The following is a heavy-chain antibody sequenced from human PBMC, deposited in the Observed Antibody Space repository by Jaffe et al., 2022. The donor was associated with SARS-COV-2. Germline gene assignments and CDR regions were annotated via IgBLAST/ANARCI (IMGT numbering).Heavy chain of an antibody. J-gene: IGHJ4*02. D-gene: IGHD3-22*01. CDR2: ISGSGGST. CDR3: AKSNPPPYPYYYDSSGYYYYFDY. V-gene: IGHV3-23*01. Sequence: EVQLLESGGGLVQPGGSLRLSCAASGFTFSSYAMSWVRQAPGKGLEWVSAISGSGGSTYYADSVKGRFTISRDNSKNTLYLQMNSLRAEDTAVYYCAKSNPPPYPYYYDSSGYYYYFDYWGQGTLVTVSS. CDR1: GFTFSSYA.